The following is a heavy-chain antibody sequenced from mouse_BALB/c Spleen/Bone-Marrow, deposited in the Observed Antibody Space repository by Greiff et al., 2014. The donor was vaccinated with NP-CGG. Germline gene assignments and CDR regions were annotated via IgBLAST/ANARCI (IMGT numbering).Heavy chain of an antibody. J-gene: IGHJ4*01. CDR1: GYSITSGYS. V-gene: IGHV3-1*02. CDR3: ARSAYYGSMDY. Sequence: VQLQQPGPDLVKPSQSLSLTCTVTGYSITSGYSWHWIRQFPGNKLEWMGYIHYSGSTNYNPSLKSRISITRDTSKNQFFLQLNSVTTEDAATYYCARSAYYGSMDYWGQGTSVTVSS. D-gene: IGHD1-2*01. CDR2: IHYSGST.